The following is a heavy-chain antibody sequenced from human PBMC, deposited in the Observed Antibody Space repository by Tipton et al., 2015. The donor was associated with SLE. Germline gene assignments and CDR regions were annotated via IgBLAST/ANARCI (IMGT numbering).Heavy chain of an antibody. CDR3: ARTLDTLDI. V-gene: IGHV4-39*07. J-gene: IGHJ3*02. CDR2: RCYTGST. Sequence: TLSLTCTVSGGSMSSSDCYWGWVRQSPGRGLEWIGSRCYTGSTYYNPSLESRVTMSVDASKNQFSLKLTSVTAADTAMYYCARTLDTLDIWGQGTMVTVSS. CDR1: GGSMSSSDCY.